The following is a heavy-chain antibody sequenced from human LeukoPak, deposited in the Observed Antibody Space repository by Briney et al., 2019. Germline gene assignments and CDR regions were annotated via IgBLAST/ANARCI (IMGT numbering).Heavy chain of an antibody. Sequence: PGGSLRLSCEVSGFIAGYNYMNWVRQAPGKGLEWVSVIYRGDTYYADSVKGRFTISRDDSKNTVFLQMNSLRVEDTAEYFCASYYCISGSCYFDHWGQGPWSPSPQ. CDR3: ASYYCISGSCYFDH. CDR1: GFIAGYNY. J-gene: IGHJ4*03. V-gene: IGHV3-53*01. D-gene: IGHD2-15*01. CDR2: IYRGDT.